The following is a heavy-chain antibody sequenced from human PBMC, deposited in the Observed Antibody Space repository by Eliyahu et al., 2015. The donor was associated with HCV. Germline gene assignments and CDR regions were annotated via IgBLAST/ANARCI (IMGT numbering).Heavy chain of an antibody. D-gene: IGHD3-10*01. Sequence: EVQLVESGGGLVQPGRSLRLSCAASGFTFDDYAMHWVRQAPGKGLEWVSGISWNSGTIDYADSVKGRFTISRDNAKNSLYLQMNSLRDEDTALYYCAKDTYYYGSGSYFPNYYYYGMDVWGQGTTVTVSS. V-gene: IGHV3-9*01. CDR3: AKDTYYYGSGSYFPNYYYYGMDV. CDR2: ISWNSGTI. J-gene: IGHJ6*02. CDR1: GFTFDDYA.